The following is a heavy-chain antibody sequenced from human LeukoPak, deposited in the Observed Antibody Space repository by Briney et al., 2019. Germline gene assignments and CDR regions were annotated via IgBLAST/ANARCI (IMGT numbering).Heavy chain of an antibody. V-gene: IGHV4-59*01. J-gene: IGHJ4*02. CDR2: IYYIGTT. CDR1: GASLRSYY. D-gene: IGHD6-13*01. Sequence: SETLSLTCTVSGASLRSYYWTWIRQPPGKGLEWIGYIYYIGTTNYNPSLKSRVTISVDTSKNQSSLKPSCVIAADTAVYYCARDRGSSWYDYWGQGTLVTVSS. CDR3: ARDRGSSWYDY.